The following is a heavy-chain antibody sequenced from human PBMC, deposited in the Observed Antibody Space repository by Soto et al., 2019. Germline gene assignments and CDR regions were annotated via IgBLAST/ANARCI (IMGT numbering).Heavy chain of an antibody. D-gene: IGHD6-6*01. Sequence: QVQVVQSGAEVKKPGASVKVSCKASGYAFISYGFSWVRQAPGQGLEWMGWISTYNGNRNYAQKFQDRVTLTTDTSTSTAYMELRSLRSDDTAVYYCAREGQLGYWGQGTMVTVSS. CDR3: AREGQLGY. CDR2: ISTYNGNR. V-gene: IGHV1-18*01. J-gene: IGHJ4*02. CDR1: GYAFISYG.